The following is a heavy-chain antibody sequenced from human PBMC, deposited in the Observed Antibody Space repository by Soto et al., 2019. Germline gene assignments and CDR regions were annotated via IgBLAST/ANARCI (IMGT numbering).Heavy chain of an antibody. D-gene: IGHD2-15*01. CDR1: GGSISGANW. Sequence: QVQLQESGPGLVKPSGTLSLTCGVSGGSISGANWCSWVRQPPGKGLEWIGEIYHSGFTNYNPSLKXXVXMXXDKAKNQFSLKLSSVTAADTAVYYCARGVVARFDYWGQGSLVTVSS. V-gene: IGHV4-4*02. CDR3: ARGVVARFDY. CDR2: IYHSGFT. J-gene: IGHJ4*02.